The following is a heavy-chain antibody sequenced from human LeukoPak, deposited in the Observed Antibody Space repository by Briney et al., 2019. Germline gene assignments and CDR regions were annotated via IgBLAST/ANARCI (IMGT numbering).Heavy chain of an antibody. CDR2: IRSKAFGGTA. D-gene: IGHD6-13*01. Sequence: AGGSLRLSCTASGFTFGDYTMSWFRQAPGKGREWRGFIRSKAFGGTAEYAASVKGKFTISRDDSKSIAYLQMNGLKTEDTAVYYCTRGAGPDYWGQGTLVTVSS. V-gene: IGHV3-49*03. CDR3: TRGAGPDY. CDR1: GFTFGDYT. J-gene: IGHJ4*02.